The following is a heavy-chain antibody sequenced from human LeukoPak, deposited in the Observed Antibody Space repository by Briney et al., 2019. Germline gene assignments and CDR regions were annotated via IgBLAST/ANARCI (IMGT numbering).Heavy chain of an antibody. CDR3: ARERAHSSSSPFDY. Sequence: SETLSLTCAVYGGSFSGYYWSWIRQPPGKGLEWIGEINHSGSTNYNPSLKSRVTISVDMSKNQFSLKLSSVTAADTAVYYCARERAHSSSSPFDYWGQGTLVTVSS. V-gene: IGHV4-34*01. D-gene: IGHD6-13*01. CDR2: INHSGST. CDR1: GGSFSGYY. J-gene: IGHJ4*02.